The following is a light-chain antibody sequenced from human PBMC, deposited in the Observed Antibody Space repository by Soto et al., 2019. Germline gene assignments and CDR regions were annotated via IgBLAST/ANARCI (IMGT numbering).Light chain of an antibody. CDR2: DAS. V-gene: IGKV1-39*01. Sequence: DVQMTQSPSSLSASVGDSVTITCRASQSVFNHLSWFQQRPGKGPKLLIYDASSLHAGVPSRFSGSGYGTDFTLTISTVQPVDSAIYYSHQSSSTPLTFGGGTRVELK. CDR3: HQSSSTPLT. CDR1: QSVFNH. J-gene: IGKJ4*01.